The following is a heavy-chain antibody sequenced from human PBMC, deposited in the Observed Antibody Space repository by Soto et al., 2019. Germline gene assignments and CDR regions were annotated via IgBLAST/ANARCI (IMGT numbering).Heavy chain of an antibody. CDR1: GFTFSSYW. D-gene: IGHD3-3*01. V-gene: IGHV3-74*01. CDR3: ARCVWSGYDYYYYYYMDV. CDR2: INSDGSST. J-gene: IGHJ6*03. Sequence: GGSLRLSCAASGFTFSSYWMHWVRQAPGKGLVWVSRINSDGSSTSYADSVKGRFTISRDNAKNTPYLQMNSLRAEDTAVYYCARCVWSGYDYYYYYYMDVWGNGTTVTVS.